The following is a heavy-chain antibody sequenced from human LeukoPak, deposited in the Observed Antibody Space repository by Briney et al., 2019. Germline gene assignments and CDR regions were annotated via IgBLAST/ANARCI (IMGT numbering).Heavy chain of an antibody. CDR3: ARGGGVLGELLLEPFDY. CDR2: IYHSGST. CDR1: GGSISSGDYS. D-gene: IGHD1-26*01. Sequence: SETLSLTFAVSGGSISSGDYSWNWIRQPPGKGLEWIGFIYHSGSTYYNPSLKSRVTISVDTSKNQFSLKLSSVTAADTAVYYCARGGGVLGELLLEPFDYWGQGTLVTVSS. V-gene: IGHV4-30-2*01. J-gene: IGHJ4*02.